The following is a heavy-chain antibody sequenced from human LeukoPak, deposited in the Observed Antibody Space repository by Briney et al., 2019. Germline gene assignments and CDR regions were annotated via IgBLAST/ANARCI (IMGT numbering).Heavy chain of an antibody. D-gene: IGHD3-22*01. V-gene: IGHV3-11*01. CDR3: ARDNYDSSGYFFDY. Sequence: PGGSLRLSCAASGFTFSDYYMSWIRQAPGKGLEWVSYISSSGSTIYYAVSVKGRFTISRDNAKNSLYLQMNSLRAEDTAVYYCARDNYDSSGYFFDYWGQGTLVTVSS. CDR1: GFTFSDYY. CDR2: ISSSGSTI. J-gene: IGHJ4*02.